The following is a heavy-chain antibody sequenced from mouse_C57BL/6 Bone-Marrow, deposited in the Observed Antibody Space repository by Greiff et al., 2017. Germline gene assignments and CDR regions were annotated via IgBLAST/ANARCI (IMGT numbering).Heavy chain of an antibody. V-gene: IGHV1-64*01. Sequence: QVQLQQPGAELVKPGASVKLSCKASGYTFTSYWMHWVKQRPGQGLEWIGMIHPNSGSTNYNEKLKSKATLTVDKSSSTAYMQLSSLTSEDSAVYYCARPDDALFAYWGQGTLVTVSA. CDR2: IHPNSGST. CDR1: GYTFTSYW. J-gene: IGHJ3*01. CDR3: ARPDDALFAY. D-gene: IGHD2-3*01.